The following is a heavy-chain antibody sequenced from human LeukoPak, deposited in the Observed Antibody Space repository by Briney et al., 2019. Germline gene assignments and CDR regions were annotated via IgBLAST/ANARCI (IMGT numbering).Heavy chain of an antibody. CDR2: ISGDSHST. J-gene: IGHJ6*02. CDR1: GFTFDDYA. CDR3: ARALVPAARAYGMDV. V-gene: IGHV3-43*02. D-gene: IGHD2-2*01. Sequence: PGGSLRLSCAASGFTFDDYAMHWVRQAPGKGLEWVSLISGDSHSTFYADSVKGRFTISRDNAKNSLYLQMNSLRAEDTAVYYCARALVPAARAYGMDVWGQGTTVTVSS.